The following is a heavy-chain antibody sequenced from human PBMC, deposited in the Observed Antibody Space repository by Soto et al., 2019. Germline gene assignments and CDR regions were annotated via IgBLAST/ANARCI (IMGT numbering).Heavy chain of an antibody. V-gene: IGHV4-31*03. J-gene: IGHJ6*02. Sequence: SETLSLTCTVSGGSISSGGYYWSWIRQHPGKGLEWIGYIYYSGSTYYNPSLKSRVTISVDTSKNQFSLKLSSVTAADTAVYYCAREYSSASYYYYGMDVWGQGTTVTV. CDR1: GGSISSGGYY. CDR2: IYYSGST. D-gene: IGHD6-25*01. CDR3: AREYSSASYYYYGMDV.